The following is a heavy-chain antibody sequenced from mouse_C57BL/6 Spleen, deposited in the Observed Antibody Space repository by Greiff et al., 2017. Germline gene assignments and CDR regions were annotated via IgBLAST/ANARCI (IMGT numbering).Heavy chain of an antibody. J-gene: IGHJ1*03. V-gene: IGHV1-82*01. Sequence: VQLQLSGPELVKPGASVKISCKASGYALSSSWMNWVKQRPGKGLEWIGRIYPGDGDTNYNGKFKGKATLTADKSSSTAYMQLSSLTSEDAAVYFCAREGYYYGSSCCWYFDVWGTGTTVTVSS. CDR1: GYALSSSW. CDR3: AREGYYYGSSCCWYFDV. D-gene: IGHD1-1*01. CDR2: IYPGDGDT.